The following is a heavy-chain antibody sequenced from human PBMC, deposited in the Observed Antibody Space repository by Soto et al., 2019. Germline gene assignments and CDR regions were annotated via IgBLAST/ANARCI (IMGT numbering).Heavy chain of an antibody. Sequence: PSETLSLTCTVSGGSISSSSYYWGWIRQTPGKGLEWIGSIYHSGTTYHNPSLKSRVTISVDTSKKQLSLRLSSVTAADTAVYYCVRGLGSSLTLDAFGVWGQGTMVTVSS. CDR2: IYHSGTT. CDR1: GGSISSSSYY. CDR3: VRGLGSSLTLDAFGV. J-gene: IGHJ3*01. V-gene: IGHV4-39*07. D-gene: IGHD6-13*01.